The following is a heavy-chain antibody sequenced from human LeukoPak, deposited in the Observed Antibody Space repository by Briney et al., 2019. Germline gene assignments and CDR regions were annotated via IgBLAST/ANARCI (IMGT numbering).Heavy chain of an antibody. CDR3: ARSRPAARTGFDP. CDR1: GFTFSSYW. V-gene: IGHV3-74*01. J-gene: IGHJ5*02. Sequence: PGGSLRLSCAASGFTFSSYWMHWVRQAPGKGLVCVSRINSDGSSTSYADSVKGRFTISRDNAKNTLYLQMNSLRAEDTAVYYCARSRPAARTGFDPWGQGTLVTVSS. D-gene: IGHD6-6*01. CDR2: INSDGSST.